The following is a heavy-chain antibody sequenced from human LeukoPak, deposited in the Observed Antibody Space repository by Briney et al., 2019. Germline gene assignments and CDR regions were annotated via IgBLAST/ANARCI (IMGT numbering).Heavy chain of an antibody. Sequence: TFSSGSSIYIYYADSVKGRFTISRDNAKNSLYLQMNSLRAEDTAVYYCARDPPYYDSSGYYYDYWGQGTLVTVPS. CDR2: SSGSSIYI. CDR3: ARDPPYYDSSGYYYDY. J-gene: IGHJ4*02. V-gene: IGHV3-21*01. D-gene: IGHD3-22*01.